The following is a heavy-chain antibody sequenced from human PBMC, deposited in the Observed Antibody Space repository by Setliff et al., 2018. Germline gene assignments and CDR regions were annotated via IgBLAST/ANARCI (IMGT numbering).Heavy chain of an antibody. V-gene: IGHV4-34*01. Sequence: KTSETLSLTCAAYGGTFSDYHWTWIRQSPEKGLEWIGEINHRGSTNYNPSLKSRVTISIDTSRDQFSLKLISVTAADTAVYFCARGRNVAARLFDSWGQGTLVTVYS. J-gene: IGHJ4*02. CDR3: ARGRNVAARLFDS. CDR1: GGTFSDYH. CDR2: INHRGST. D-gene: IGHD6-6*01.